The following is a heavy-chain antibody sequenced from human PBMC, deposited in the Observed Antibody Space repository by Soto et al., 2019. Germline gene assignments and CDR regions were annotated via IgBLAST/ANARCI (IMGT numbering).Heavy chain of an antibody. J-gene: IGHJ5*02. CDR2: LSDTGDRT. D-gene: IGHD4-17*01. V-gene: IGHV3-23*01. Sequence: EVPLLESGGGLVQPGGSLRLSCAASGFTFRNYAMSWVRQAPGKGLEWVSALSDTGDRTYYADSVKGRFTISRDNFKSTLYLQMNSLRAEDTAVYYCAKDDYGYWFDPWGQGTLVIVSS. CDR1: GFTFRNYA. CDR3: AKDDYGYWFDP.